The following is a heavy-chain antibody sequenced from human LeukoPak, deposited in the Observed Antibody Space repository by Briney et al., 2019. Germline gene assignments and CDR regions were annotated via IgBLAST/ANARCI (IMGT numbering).Heavy chain of an antibody. Sequence: GSSVKVSCRASGGTFSSYVISWVRQAPGQGLEWMGRIIPILGIANYAQKFQGRVTITADKSTSTAYMELSSLRSEDTAVYYCASAIVGATGGDYWGQGTLVTVSS. V-gene: IGHV1-69*04. CDR2: IIPILGIA. CDR1: GGTFSSYV. D-gene: IGHD1-26*01. J-gene: IGHJ4*02. CDR3: ASAIVGATGGDY.